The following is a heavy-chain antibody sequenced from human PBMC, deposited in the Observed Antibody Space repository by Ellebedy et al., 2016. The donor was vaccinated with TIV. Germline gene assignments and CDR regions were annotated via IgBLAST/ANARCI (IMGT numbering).Heavy chain of an antibody. Sequence: AASVKVSCKASGYTFTSYDINWVRQATGQGLEWMGWMNPNSGNTGYAQKFQGRVTITRNTSISTAYMELSSLRSEDTAVYYCARGITMVRGVSDYWGQGTLVTVSS. V-gene: IGHV1-8*03. J-gene: IGHJ4*02. CDR1: GYTFTSYD. D-gene: IGHD3-10*01. CDR2: MNPNSGNT. CDR3: ARGITMVRGVSDY.